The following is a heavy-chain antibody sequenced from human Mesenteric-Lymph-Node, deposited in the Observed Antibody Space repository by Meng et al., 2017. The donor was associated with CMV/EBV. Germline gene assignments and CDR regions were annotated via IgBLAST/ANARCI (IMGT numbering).Heavy chain of an antibody. CDR1: GYTFTSYY. CDR3: ARWNSGYAPFDY. V-gene: IGHV1-2*02. Sequence: ASVKVSCKASGYTFTSYYMHWVRQAPGQGLEWMGWINPNSGGTNYAQKFQGRVTMTRDTSISTAYMELSRLRSDDTAVYYCARWNSGYAPFDYWGQGTLVTVSS. J-gene: IGHJ4*02. CDR2: INPNSGGT. D-gene: IGHD5-12*01.